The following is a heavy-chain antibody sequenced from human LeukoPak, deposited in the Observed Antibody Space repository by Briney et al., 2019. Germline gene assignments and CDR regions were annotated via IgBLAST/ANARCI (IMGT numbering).Heavy chain of an antibody. Sequence: ASVKVSCKASGYTFTSYDINWVRQATGQGLEWMGWMNPNSGNTGYAQKFQGRVTMTRNTSISRAYMELSSLRSEDTAVYYCARGRTTPYSSSSDAFDIWGQGTMVTVSS. CDR2: MNPNSGNT. CDR3: ARGRTTPYSSSSDAFDI. CDR1: GYTFTSYD. D-gene: IGHD6-6*01. J-gene: IGHJ3*02. V-gene: IGHV1-8*01.